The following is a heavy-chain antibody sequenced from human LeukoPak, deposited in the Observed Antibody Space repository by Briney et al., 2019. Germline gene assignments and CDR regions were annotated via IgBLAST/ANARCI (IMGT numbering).Heavy chain of an antibody. D-gene: IGHD6-6*01. J-gene: IGHJ4*02. Sequence: GGSLILSCAASGFTVSNTYMSWVRQAPGKGLEWVSVIYSGGSTYYADSVKGRFTISRDNSKNTLYLQMNGLRAEDTAVYYCVREGVFSGSSPPGYWGRGTLVTVSS. CDR1: GFTVSNTY. CDR3: VREGVFSGSSPPGY. V-gene: IGHV3-66*01. CDR2: IYSGGST.